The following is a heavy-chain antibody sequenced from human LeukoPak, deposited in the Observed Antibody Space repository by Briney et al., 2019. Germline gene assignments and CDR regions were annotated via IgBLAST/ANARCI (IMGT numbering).Heavy chain of an antibody. J-gene: IGHJ4*02. CDR3: ARDYAGKFWGDLVSSGPIGEIQFDY. D-gene: IGHD3-16*01. Sequence: VASVKVSCKASGYTFTSYDINWVRQATGQGLEWMGWMNPNSGNTGYAQKFQGRVTITRNTSISTAYMELSSLRSEDTAVYYCARDYAGKFWGDLVSSGPIGEIQFDYWGQGTLVTVSS. V-gene: IGHV1-8*03. CDR2: MNPNSGNT. CDR1: GYTFTSYD.